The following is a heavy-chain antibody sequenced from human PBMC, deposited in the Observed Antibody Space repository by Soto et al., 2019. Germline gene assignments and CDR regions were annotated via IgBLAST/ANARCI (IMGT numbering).Heavy chain of an antibody. D-gene: IGHD6-6*01. V-gene: IGHV3-33*01. CDR3: ARDRIAARPKYYYYGMDV. J-gene: IGHJ6*02. Sequence: GSLRLSCAASGFTFSSYGMHWVRQAPGKGLEWVAVIWYDGSNKYYADSVKGRFTISRDNSKNTLYLQMNSLRAEDTAVYYCARDRIAARPKYYYYGMDVWGQGTTVTVSS. CDR1: GFTFSSYG. CDR2: IWYDGSNK.